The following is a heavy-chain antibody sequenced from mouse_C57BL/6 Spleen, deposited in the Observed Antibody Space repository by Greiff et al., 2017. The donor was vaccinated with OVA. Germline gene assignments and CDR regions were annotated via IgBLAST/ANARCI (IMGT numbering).Heavy chain of an antibody. J-gene: IGHJ2*01. V-gene: IGHV1-42*01. CDR1: GYSFTGYY. CDR3: ARWGSFDY. Sequence: EVQLQQSGPELVKPGASVKISCKASGYSFTGYYMNWVKQSPEKSLEWIGEINPSTGGTTYNQKFKAKATLTVDKSSSTAYMQLKSLTSEDSAVYYCARWGSFDYWGQGTTLTVSS. CDR2: INPSTGGT.